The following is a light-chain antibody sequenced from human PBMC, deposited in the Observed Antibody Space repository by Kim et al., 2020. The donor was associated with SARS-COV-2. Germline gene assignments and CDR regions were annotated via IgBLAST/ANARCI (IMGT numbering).Light chain of an antibody. J-gene: IGKJ4*01. V-gene: IGKV1-16*02. CDR3: QQSTSYPLT. CDR1: QDISNH. Sequence: DIQMTQSPSSLSASLGDRVTITCRASQDISNHLAWFQQKPGKAPKSLIYGASTLQSGIPSKFSGSGSGTDFTLTISSLQPEDFATYYCQQSTSYPLTFGGGTKVDIK. CDR2: GAS.